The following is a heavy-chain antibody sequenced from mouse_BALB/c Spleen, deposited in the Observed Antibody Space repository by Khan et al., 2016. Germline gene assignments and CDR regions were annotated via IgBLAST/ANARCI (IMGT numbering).Heavy chain of an antibody. V-gene: IGHV3-2*02. CDR2: ISYSGRT. CDR1: GYSITSDYA. Sequence: EVQLQESGPGLVKPSQSLSLTCTVTGYSITSDYAWNWIRQFPGNKLEWMGYISYSGRTSYNPSLKSRISITRDTSKNQFFLQLNSGTTEDTATYYCARSLVAARYFDVWGAGTTVTVSS. D-gene: IGHD1-1*01. J-gene: IGHJ1*01. CDR3: ARSLVAARYFDV.